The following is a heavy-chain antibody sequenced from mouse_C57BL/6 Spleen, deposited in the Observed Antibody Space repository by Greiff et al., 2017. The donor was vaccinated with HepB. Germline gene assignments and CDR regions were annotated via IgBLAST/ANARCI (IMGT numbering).Heavy chain of an antibody. Sequence: EVKLQESGGGLVQPGGSMKLSCVASGFTFSNYWMNWVRQSPEKGLEWVAQIRLKSDNYATHYAESVKGRFTISRDDSKSSVYLQMNNLRAEDTGIYYCTDDYDERDYYAMDYWGQGTSVTVSS. CDR2: IRLKSDNYAT. CDR1: GFTFSNYW. CDR3: TDDYDERDYYAMDY. J-gene: IGHJ4*01. D-gene: IGHD2-4*01. V-gene: IGHV6-3*01.